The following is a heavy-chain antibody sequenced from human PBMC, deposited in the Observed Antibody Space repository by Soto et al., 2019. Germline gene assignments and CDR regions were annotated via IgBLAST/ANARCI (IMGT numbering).Heavy chain of an antibody. CDR2: IIPIFGTA. CDR1: GGTFSSYA. V-gene: IGHV1-69*01. CDR3: ARVSDTAMVSWLDD. D-gene: IGHD5-18*01. Sequence: QVQLVQSGAEVKKPGSSVKVSCKASGGTFSSYAISWVRQAPGQGLEWMGGIIPIFGTANYEQKFQGRVTITADESTSTAYKELSSLRSEDTAVYYCARVSDTAMVSWLDDWGQGTLVTVSS. J-gene: IGHJ5*02.